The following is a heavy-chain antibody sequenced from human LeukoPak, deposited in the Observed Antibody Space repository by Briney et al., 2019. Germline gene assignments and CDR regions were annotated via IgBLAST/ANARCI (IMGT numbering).Heavy chain of an antibody. CDR2: ISISSSYI. Sequence: PGGTLRLSCAASGFTFSAYSMNWVRQAPGKGLEWVSSISISSSYIYYEDSVKGRFTISRDNAKNSQFMQMNGLRAEEDAALYYSRRKGGGSSTPYHYYGMDVWGQGTTVTVSS. D-gene: IGHD1-26*01. CDR1: GFTFSAYS. CDR3: RRKGGGSSTPYHYYGMDV. V-gene: IGHV3-21*04. J-gene: IGHJ6*02.